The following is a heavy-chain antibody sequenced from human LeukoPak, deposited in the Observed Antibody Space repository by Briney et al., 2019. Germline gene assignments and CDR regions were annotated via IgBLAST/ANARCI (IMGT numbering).Heavy chain of an antibody. CDR2: IYTSGST. V-gene: IGHV4-59*10. CDR3: ARTTLLYSDWSPDAFDI. J-gene: IGHJ3*02. Sequence: QTSETLSLTCAVYGGSFSGYYWSWIRQPPGKVLEWIGRIYTSGSTNYNPSLKSRVTMSVDTSKNQFSLKLTSMTAADTAVYYCARTTLLYSDWSPDAFDIWGQGTMVTVSS. D-gene: IGHD3-9*01. CDR1: GGSFSGYY.